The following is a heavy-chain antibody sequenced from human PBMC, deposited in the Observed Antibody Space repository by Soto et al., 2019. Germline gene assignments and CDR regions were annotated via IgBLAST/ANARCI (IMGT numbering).Heavy chain of an antibody. CDR2: ISGSGGST. D-gene: IGHD2-15*01. Sequence: PGGSLRLSCAASGFTFSSYAMSWVRQAPGKGLEWVSTISGSGGSTYYAASVKGRFTISRDHSKNTLYLHMTSLRAEHTAVYYCATDLIWVPDAIDIWGQETIVTVS. J-gene: IGHJ3*02. V-gene: IGHV3-23*01. CDR1: GFTFSSYA. CDR3: ATDLIWVPDAIDI.